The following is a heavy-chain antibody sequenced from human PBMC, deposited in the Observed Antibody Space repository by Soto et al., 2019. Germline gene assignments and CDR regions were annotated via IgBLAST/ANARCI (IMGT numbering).Heavy chain of an antibody. V-gene: IGHV4-59*01. CDR2: IHYSGAT. Sequence: SETLSLTCTVSGGSISSYYWSWIRQPPGKGLEWIAYIHYSGATNYNPSLKSRVTISGDTSKKQFSLKVTSVTAADTAVYYCARSDYGGSGSYLKLFDYWGQGILVTVSS. CDR3: ARSDYGGSGSYLKLFDY. D-gene: IGHD3-10*01. J-gene: IGHJ4*02. CDR1: GGSISSYY.